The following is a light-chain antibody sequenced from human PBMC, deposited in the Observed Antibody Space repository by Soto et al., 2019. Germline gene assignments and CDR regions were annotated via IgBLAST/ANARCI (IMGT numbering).Light chain of an antibody. V-gene: IGKV3-20*01. CDR2: DAS. J-gene: IGKJ1*01. Sequence: EIVLTQSPGTLSLSPGERATLSCWASQNVRNSYLAWYQQKPGQAPRLLIYDASSSATGIPDRFSGSGSGTDFTLTISRLEPEDFAVYYCQQYGSSPQTFGQRTKVEIK. CDR1: QNVRNSY. CDR3: QQYGSSPQT.